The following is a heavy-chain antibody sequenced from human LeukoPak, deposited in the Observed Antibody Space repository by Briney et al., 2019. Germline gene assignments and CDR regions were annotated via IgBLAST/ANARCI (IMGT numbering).Heavy chain of an antibody. Sequence: GGSLRLSCAASGFTFSSYGMHWVRQAPGKGLEWVAVIWYDGSNKYYADSVKGRFAISRDNSKNTLYLQMNSLRAEDTAVYYCARDLIAARSGLDYWGQGTLVTVSS. V-gene: IGHV3-33*01. J-gene: IGHJ4*02. CDR1: GFTFSSYG. CDR2: IWYDGSNK. CDR3: ARDLIAARSGLDY. D-gene: IGHD6-6*01.